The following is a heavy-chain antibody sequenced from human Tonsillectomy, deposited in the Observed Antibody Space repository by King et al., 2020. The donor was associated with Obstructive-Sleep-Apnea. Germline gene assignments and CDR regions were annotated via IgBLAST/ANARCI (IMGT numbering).Heavy chain of an antibody. Sequence: VQLVESGGGVVQPGRSLRLSCAASGFTFSSYARHWVRQAPGKGLEWVAVISYDGSNKYYADSGKGRFTISRDNSKNTLYLQMNSLRAEDTAVFYCARESAYFDNGVDVWGQGTTVTVSS. CDR1: GFTFSSYA. D-gene: IGHD3-9*01. CDR3: ARESAYFDNGVDV. CDR2: ISYDGSNK. V-gene: IGHV3-30-3*01. J-gene: IGHJ6*02.